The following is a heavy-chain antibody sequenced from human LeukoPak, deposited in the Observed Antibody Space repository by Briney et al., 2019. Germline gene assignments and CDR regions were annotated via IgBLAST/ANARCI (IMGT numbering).Heavy chain of an antibody. CDR2: ISSDASYD. V-gene: IGHV3-30*18. J-gene: IGHJ4*02. CDR1: GFTFSSYG. CDR3: AEGGNSSINY. D-gene: IGHD4-11*01. Sequence: PGTSLRLSCAASGFTFSSYGMHWVRQAPGKGLEWVAHISSDASYDHYVDSVKGRFTISRDNSKNTLYPQVDSVRGEDTAVYYCAEGGNSSINYWGQGTLVTVSS.